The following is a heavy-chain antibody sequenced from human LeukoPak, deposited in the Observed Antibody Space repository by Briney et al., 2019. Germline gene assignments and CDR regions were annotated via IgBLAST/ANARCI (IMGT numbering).Heavy chain of an antibody. D-gene: IGHD1-26*01. CDR2: ISSSSTYI. V-gene: IGHV3-21*01. CDR3: AREERRVSSRIDF. J-gene: IGHJ4*02. Sequence: GGSLRLSCAASGFTFSSYTMTWVRQAPGKRLEWVSSISSSSTYIYYADSMKGRFTISRDNAKNSLFLQMSGLRAEDTAVYYCAREERRVSSRIDFWGQGTLVTVSS. CDR1: GFTFSSYT.